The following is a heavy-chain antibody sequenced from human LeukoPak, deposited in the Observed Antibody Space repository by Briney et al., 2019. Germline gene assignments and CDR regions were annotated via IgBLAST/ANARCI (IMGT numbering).Heavy chain of an antibody. D-gene: IGHD5-24*01. CDR3: SKDIQLST. V-gene: IGHV3-23*01. CDR1: GFTFSVAA. J-gene: IGHJ3*01. Sequence: GGSLRLSCAASGFTFSVAAMTWVRQAPGKGLEWVSLIGASGESTYYADSVKGRFTISRDNSKNTLSLQMNSLRVEDTAMYFCSKDIQLSTWGLGTMVTVSS. CDR2: IGASGEST.